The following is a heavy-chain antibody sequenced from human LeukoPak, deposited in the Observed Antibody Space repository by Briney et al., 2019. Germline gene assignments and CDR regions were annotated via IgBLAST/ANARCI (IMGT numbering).Heavy chain of an antibody. V-gene: IGHV2-26*01. CDR2: IFSNDEK. J-gene: IGHJ4*02. CDR1: GFSLSNPRMG. Sequence: ESGPTLVNPTETLTPTCTVSGFSLSNPRMGVSWIRQPSGMALEWLAHIFSNDEKSFSTSLKSRLAISKDTSKSQVVLTMTNMDPVDTATYYCARIIWYYDILTGDFDYWGQGTLVTVSS. D-gene: IGHD3-9*01. CDR3: ARIIWYYDILTGDFDY.